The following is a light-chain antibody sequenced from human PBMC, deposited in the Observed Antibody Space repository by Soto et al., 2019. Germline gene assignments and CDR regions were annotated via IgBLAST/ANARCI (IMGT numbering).Light chain of an antibody. CDR3: YSYTSSSTVL. CDR2: DVS. Sequence: QSVLTQPASVSGSPGQSITISCTGISSDVGGYNYVSWYQQHPGKAPKLMIYDVSNRRSGVSNRFSGSKSGNTASLTISGRQAEDEADYYCYSYTSSSTVLFGGGTKLTVL. CDR1: SSDVGGYNY. J-gene: IGLJ2*01. V-gene: IGLV2-14*01.